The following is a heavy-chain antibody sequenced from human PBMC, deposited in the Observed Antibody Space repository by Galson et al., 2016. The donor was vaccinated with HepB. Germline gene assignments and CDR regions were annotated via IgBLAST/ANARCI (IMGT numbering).Heavy chain of an antibody. CDR3: AKDKLTLWGSPADY. D-gene: IGHD7-27*01. Sequence: SLRLSCAASGFTFSTYGMSWARQAPGKGLEWVAGISAGGGSKQYSHLVKGRFTISRDNSKNTGYLQMNSLRADDTALYYCAKDKLTLWGSPADYWGQGTLVTVSS. CDR2: ISAGGGSK. V-gene: IGHV3-23*01. CDR1: GFTFSTYG. J-gene: IGHJ4*02.